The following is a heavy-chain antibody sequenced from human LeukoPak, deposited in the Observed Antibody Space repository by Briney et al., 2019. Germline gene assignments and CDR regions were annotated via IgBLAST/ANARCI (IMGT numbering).Heavy chain of an antibody. CDR3: AKTAPAAIYWFDP. J-gene: IGHJ5*02. CDR2: LTGYGGA. Sequence: PGGSLRLSCEASGLSFTNYAMMWVRQAPGKGLQWISTLTGYGGAYYADSGEGRFTISRDNSKNTLYLQMNSLRAEDTAVYYCAKTAPAAIYWFDPWGQGTLVTVSS. CDR1: GLSFTNYA. D-gene: IGHD2-2*02. V-gene: IGHV3-23*01.